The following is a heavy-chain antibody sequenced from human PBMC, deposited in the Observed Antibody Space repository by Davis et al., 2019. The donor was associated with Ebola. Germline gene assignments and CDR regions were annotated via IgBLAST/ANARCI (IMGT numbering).Heavy chain of an antibody. CDR2: INPNSGGT. CDR3: TKSPLFDY. Sequence: AASVKVSCKASGYTFTGYYMHWVRQAPGQGLEWMGRINPNSGGTNYAQKFQGRVTMTRDTSISTAYMELSSLRYEDTAVYYCTKSPLFDYWGQGILVTVSS. CDR1: GYTFTGYY. V-gene: IGHV1-2*06. J-gene: IGHJ4*02.